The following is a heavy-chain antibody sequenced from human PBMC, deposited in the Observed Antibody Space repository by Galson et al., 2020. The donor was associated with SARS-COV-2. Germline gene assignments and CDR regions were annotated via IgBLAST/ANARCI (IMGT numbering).Heavy chain of an antibody. J-gene: IGHJ6*02. CDR3: ARHRYYDVLTGYIVDV. Sequence: ASVTVSCKASGYTFTDYYIHWVRQAPGQGLEWMGWINPKSGGTNYAQKFEGRVTMTSDTSITTAYMELSRLRADDTAVYYCARHRYYDVLTGYIVDVWGQGTMVTV. D-gene: IGHD3-9*01. CDR2: INPKSGGT. V-gene: IGHV1-2*02. CDR1: GYTFTDYY.